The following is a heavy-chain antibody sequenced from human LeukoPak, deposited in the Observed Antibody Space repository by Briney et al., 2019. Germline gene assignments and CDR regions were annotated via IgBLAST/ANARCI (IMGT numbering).Heavy chain of an antibody. CDR1: GGSISSSSYY. J-gene: IGHJ2*01. Sequence: PSETLSLTCTVSGGSISSSSYYWGWIRQPPGKGLEWIGRIYTSGSTNYNPSLKSRVTISVDTSKNQFSLKLSSVTAADTAVYYCASNNPHRPLGPYSSSIFGWYFDLWGRGTLVTVSS. D-gene: IGHD6-6*01. V-gene: IGHV4-39*07. CDR2: IYTSGST. CDR3: ASNNPHRPLGPYSSSIFGWYFDL.